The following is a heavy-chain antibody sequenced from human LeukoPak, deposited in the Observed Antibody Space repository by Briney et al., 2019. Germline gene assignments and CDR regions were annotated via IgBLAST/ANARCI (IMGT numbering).Heavy chain of an antibody. Sequence: PSESLSLTCTVPGGSISNYYWTSIRQPPGKGREWIGNVYNDVSTNYNPSLKSRVTISVDTSKNQFSLKLSFVNAADTAVYYCARPTHSGTSYDAFGIWGQGTMVTVSS. V-gene: IGHV4-59*08. CDR3: ARPTHSGTSYDAFGI. CDR2: VYNDVST. J-gene: IGHJ3*02. D-gene: IGHD1-26*01. CDR1: GGSISNYY.